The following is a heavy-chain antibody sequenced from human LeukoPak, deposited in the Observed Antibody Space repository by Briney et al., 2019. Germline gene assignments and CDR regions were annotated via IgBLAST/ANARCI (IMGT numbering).Heavy chain of an antibody. CDR1: AFSISNNY. J-gene: IGHJ6*03. CDR3: ARDRNEYSRGYLHYYYMDV. Sequence: GGSLRLSCVVSAFSISNNYMSWVRQAPGPGLQWVSMTYGDGKTKYADPVKGRFTIARDSSKNTLYLHMSSLRDEDTAVYYCARDRNEYSRGYLHYYYMDVWGKGTTVTVSS. D-gene: IGHD4-11*01. V-gene: IGHV3-66*02. CDR2: TYGDGKT.